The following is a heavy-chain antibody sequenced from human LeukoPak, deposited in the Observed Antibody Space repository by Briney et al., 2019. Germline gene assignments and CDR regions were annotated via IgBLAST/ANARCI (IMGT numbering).Heavy chain of an antibody. Sequence: GGSLRLSCAASGFTFSNAWMSWVRQAPGKGLEWVGRITKKTDGGTTDYAAPVKGRFTISRDDSKNTLYLQMNSLKTEDTAVYYCTTDSRDGYNYGRHFDYWGQGTLVTVSS. CDR2: ITKKTDGGTT. CDR3: TTDSRDGYNYGRHFDY. CDR1: GFTFSNAW. V-gene: IGHV3-15*01. D-gene: IGHD5-24*01. J-gene: IGHJ4*02.